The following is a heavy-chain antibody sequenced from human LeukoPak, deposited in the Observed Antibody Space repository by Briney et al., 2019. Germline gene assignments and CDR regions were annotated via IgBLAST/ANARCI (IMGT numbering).Heavy chain of an antibody. Sequence: SETLSLTCAVSGGSISSYYWSWIRHPPGKGLEWIAYISDIGSINYNPSLKSRVTISLDTSKNQFSLKLSSVTAADTAVYYCAGHHPRNTVDFWGQGTLVTVSS. V-gene: IGHV4-59*08. D-gene: IGHD2/OR15-2a*01. CDR3: AGHHPRNTVDF. CDR1: GGSISSYY. CDR2: ISDIGSI. J-gene: IGHJ4*02.